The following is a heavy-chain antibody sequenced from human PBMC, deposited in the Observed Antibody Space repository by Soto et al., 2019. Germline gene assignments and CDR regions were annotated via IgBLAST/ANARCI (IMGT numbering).Heavy chain of an antibody. D-gene: IGHD1-7*01. CDR2: INHSGST. J-gene: IGHJ5*02. CDR3: AWGNWNYPFPNWFDP. V-gene: IGHV4-34*01. Sequence: SETLSLTCAVYGGSFSGYYWSWIRQPPGKGLEWIGEINHSGSTNYNPSLKSRVTISVDTSKNQFSLKLSSVTAADTAVYYCAWGNWNYPFPNWFDPWGQGTLVTVSS. CDR1: GGSFSGYY.